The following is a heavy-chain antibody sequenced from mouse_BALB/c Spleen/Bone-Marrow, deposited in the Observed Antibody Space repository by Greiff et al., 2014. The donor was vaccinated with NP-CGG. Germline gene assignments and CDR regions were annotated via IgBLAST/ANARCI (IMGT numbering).Heavy chain of an antibody. CDR2: ISNGGGST. J-gene: IGHJ3*01. V-gene: IGHV5-12*02. CDR3: ARHNYDETWFAY. CDR1: GFTFSDYY. D-gene: IGHD2-4*01. Sequence: EVQLQQSGGGLVQPGGSLKLSCATSGFTFSDYYMYWVRQTPEKRLEWVGYISNGGGSTYYQDTVKGRFTISRDNAKNTLYLQMIRLKSEDTAMYYCARHNYDETWFAYWGQGTLVTVSA.